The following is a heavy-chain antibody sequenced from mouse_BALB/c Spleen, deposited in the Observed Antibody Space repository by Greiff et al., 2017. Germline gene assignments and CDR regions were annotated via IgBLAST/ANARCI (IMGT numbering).Heavy chain of an antibody. Sequence: EVKLMESGGGLVKPGGSLKLSCAASGFTFSSYTMSWVRQTPEKRLEWVATISSGGGNTYYPDSVKGRFTISRDNAKNNLYLQMSSLRSEDTALYYCARWGGYFDYWGQGTTLTVSS. CDR1: GFTFSSYT. CDR3: ARWGGYFDY. J-gene: IGHJ2*01. CDR2: ISSGGGNT. V-gene: IGHV5-9*03.